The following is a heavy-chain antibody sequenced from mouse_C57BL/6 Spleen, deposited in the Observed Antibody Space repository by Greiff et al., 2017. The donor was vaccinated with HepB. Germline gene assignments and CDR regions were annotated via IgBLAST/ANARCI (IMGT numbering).Heavy chain of an antibody. CDR1: GYTFTSYW. CDR2: IHPGSGST. V-gene: IGHV1-55*01. D-gene: IGHD1-1*01. J-gene: IGHJ2*01. Sequence: QVQLKQPGAELVKPGASVKMSCKASGYTFTSYWITWVKQRPGQGLEWIGDIHPGSGSTNYNEKFKSKATLTVDTSSSTAYMQLRSLTSEDSAVYYCARAITTVVADYWGQGTTLTVSS. CDR3: ARAITTVVADY.